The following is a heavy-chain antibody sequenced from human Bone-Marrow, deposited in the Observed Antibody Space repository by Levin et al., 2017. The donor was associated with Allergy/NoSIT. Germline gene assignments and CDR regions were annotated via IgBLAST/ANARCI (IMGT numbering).Heavy chain of an antibody. J-gene: IGHJ4*02. V-gene: IGHV3-30*18. CDR2: ISYHGETK. CDR1: GFTFSDHG. Sequence: GGSLRLSCTASGFTFSDHGMHWVRQAPGKGLEWVAVISYHGETKYYVDSVRGRFTISRDNSKNTLYLQMSSVRDDDTAVYYCAKDVTSVGSLCDHWGQGTLVTVSS. D-gene: IGHD3-3*01. CDR3: AKDVTSVGSLCDH.